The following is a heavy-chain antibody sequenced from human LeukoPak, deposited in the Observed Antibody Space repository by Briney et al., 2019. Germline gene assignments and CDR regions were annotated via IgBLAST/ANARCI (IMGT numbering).Heavy chain of an antibody. D-gene: IGHD5-18*01. CDR1: GYTFTGYY. CDR3: ARGARVTPRYSYWFDP. Sequence: ASVKVSCKASGYTFTGYYMHWVRQAPGQGLEWMGWINPNSGGTNYAQKFQGRVTMTRDTSISTAYMELSRLRSDDTAVYYCARGARVTPRYSYWFDPWGQGTLVTVSS. CDR2: INPNSGGT. V-gene: IGHV1-2*02. J-gene: IGHJ5*02.